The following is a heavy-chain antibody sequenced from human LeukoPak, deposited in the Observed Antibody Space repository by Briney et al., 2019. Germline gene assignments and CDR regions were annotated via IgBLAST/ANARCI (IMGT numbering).Heavy chain of an antibody. CDR2: IYYSGST. Sequence: SETLSLTRTVSGGSISTYYWSWIRQPPGKGLEWIGYIYYSGSTNYNPSLKSRVTISVDTSKNHFSLKLTSVTAADTAVYYCARGAGTKEMAFGHWGQGTLVTVSS. D-gene: IGHD5-24*01. J-gene: IGHJ4*02. V-gene: IGHV4-59*01. CDR1: GGSISTYY. CDR3: ARGAGTKEMAFGH.